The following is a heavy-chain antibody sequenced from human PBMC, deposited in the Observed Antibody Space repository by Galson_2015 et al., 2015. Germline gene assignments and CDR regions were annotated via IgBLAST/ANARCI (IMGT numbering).Heavy chain of an antibody. D-gene: IGHD3-10*01. CDR1: GFTFSSYW. CDR2: INSDGSST. V-gene: IGHV3-74*01. J-gene: IGHJ6*02. Sequence: SLRLSCAASGFTFSSYWMHWVRQAPGKGLVWVSRINSDGSSTSYADSVKGRFTISRDNAKNTLYLQMNSLRAEDTAVYYCAREGPYGSGNLWTYYYYGMDVWGQGTTVTVSS. CDR3: AREGPYGSGNLWTYYYYGMDV.